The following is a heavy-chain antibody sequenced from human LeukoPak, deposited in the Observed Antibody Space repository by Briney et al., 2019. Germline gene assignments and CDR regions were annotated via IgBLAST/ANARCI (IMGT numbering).Heavy chain of an antibody. CDR2: INGDGTGT. Sequence: GGSLRLSYAASGFTFSSYWMHWVRQAPGKGLVWVSRINGDGTGTSYADSVKGRFTVSRDNAKNTLYLQMNGLRAEDTAVYYCARAPGSSGYAFDIWGQGTVVTVSS. J-gene: IGHJ3*02. V-gene: IGHV3-74*01. CDR3: ARAPGSSGYAFDI. CDR1: GFTFSSYW. D-gene: IGHD6-13*01.